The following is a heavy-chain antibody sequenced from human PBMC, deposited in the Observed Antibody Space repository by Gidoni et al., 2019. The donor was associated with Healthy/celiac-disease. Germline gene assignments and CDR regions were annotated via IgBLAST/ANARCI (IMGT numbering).Heavy chain of an antibody. CDR3: AKARSGWYSALDY. CDR2: ISGSGGST. J-gene: IGHJ4*02. D-gene: IGHD6-19*01. Sequence: EVQLLESGGGLVQPGGCLRPSCAASGFTFSSYAMSWVRQAPGKGLEWVSAISGSGGSTYYADSVKGRFTISRDNSKNTLYLQMNSLRAEDTAVYYCAKARSGWYSALDYWGQGTLVTVSS. CDR1: GFTFSSYA. V-gene: IGHV3-23*01.